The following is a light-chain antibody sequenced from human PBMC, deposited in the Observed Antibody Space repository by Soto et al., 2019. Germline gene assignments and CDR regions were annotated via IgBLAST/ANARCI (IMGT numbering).Light chain of an antibody. Sequence: QSVLTQSPSASASLGASLNLTCTLTSGHRNYAIAWHQQQPERGPRFLMRLNSDGSHSKGDGIPDRFSGSSSGAERYLIISSLQSEDEADYYCQTWGRGIVVFGGGTKLTVL. J-gene: IGLJ2*01. CDR2: LNSDGSH. V-gene: IGLV4-69*01. CDR1: SGHRNYA. CDR3: QTWGRGIVV.